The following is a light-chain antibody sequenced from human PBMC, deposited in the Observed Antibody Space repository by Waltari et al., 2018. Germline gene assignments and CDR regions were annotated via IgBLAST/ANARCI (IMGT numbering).Light chain of an antibody. CDR2: SNN. CDR1: RSTIGTNT. V-gene: IGLV1-44*01. CDR3: ATWDDSLNGVV. Sequence: QSVLTPPPSASGTPGQGVTISCSGSRSTIGTNTVHWYQQLPGTAPQVLIYSNNQRPSGFPYRFSGSKSVTSASLAVSGLQSEDEGDYYCATWDDSLNGVVFGGGTKLTVL. J-gene: IGLJ2*01.